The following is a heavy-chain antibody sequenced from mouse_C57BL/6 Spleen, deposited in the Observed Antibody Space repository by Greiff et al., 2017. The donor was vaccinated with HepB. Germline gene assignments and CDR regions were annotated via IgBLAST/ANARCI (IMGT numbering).Heavy chain of an antibody. Sequence: VQLQQPGAELVKPGASVKLSCKASGYTFTSYWMQWVKQRPGQGLEWIGEIDPSDSYTNYNQKFKGKATLTVDTSSSTAYMQLSSLTSEDSAVYYWARSRGFAYWGQGTLVTVSA. V-gene: IGHV1-50*01. CDR1: GYTFTSYW. CDR3: ARSRGFAY. CDR2: IDPSDSYT. J-gene: IGHJ3*01.